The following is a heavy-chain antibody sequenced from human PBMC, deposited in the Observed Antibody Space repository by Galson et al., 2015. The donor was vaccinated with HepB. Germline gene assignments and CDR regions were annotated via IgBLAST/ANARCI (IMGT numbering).Heavy chain of an antibody. Sequence: PALVKPTQTLTLTCTFSGFSLSTSGVGVGWIRQPPGKALEWLALIYWDDNKRYSPSLKSRLTITKDTSKNQVVLTMTNMDPVDTATYYCARRYCSGGSCYHHSGYYFDYWGQGTLVTVSS. CDR3: ARRYCSGGSCYHHSGYYFDY. CDR1: GFSLSTSGVG. V-gene: IGHV2-5*02. J-gene: IGHJ4*02. D-gene: IGHD2-15*01. CDR2: IYWDDNK.